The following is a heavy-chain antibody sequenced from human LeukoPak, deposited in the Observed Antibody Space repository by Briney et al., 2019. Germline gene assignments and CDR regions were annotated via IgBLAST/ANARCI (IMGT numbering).Heavy chain of an antibody. V-gene: IGHV3-21*01. CDR1: GFTFSSYA. D-gene: IGHD3-10*01. Sequence: GGSLRLSCAASGFTFSSYAMSWVRQAPGKGLEWVSSISSSSSYIYYADSVKGRFTISRDNAKNSLYLQMNSLRAEDTAVYYCARDVLLWFGDPYYYMDVWGKGTTVTVSS. CDR3: ARDVLLWFGDPYYYMDV. J-gene: IGHJ6*03. CDR2: ISSSSSYI.